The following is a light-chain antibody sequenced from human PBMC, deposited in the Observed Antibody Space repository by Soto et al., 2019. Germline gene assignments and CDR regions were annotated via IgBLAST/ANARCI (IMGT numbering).Light chain of an antibody. J-gene: IGKJ5*01. CDR1: QNINNY. Sequence: DIQMTQSPSSLSASVGDRVTITCQASQNINNYLNWYQQKPGRAPKLLIYDASNLEAGVPSRFRRSGSGTDFTFTISRLQPEDIATYYCQQYENLPTVGPGTRLEIK. CDR2: DAS. CDR3: QQYENLPT. V-gene: IGKV1-33*01.